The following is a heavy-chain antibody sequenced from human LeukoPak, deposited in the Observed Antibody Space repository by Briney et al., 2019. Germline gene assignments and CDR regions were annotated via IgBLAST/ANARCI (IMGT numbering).Heavy chain of an antibody. V-gene: IGHV4-39*01. J-gene: IGHJ4*02. CDR3: ARHVTTVVTDFDN. Sequence: SETLSLTCTVSGDSISSSSYSWGWIRQPPGKGLEGIGTISYSGSTYYNPSLKSRVTIPVDTPKNQFSLMLRSVTAANAAVYYCARHVTTVVTDFDNWGQGTLVTVSS. D-gene: IGHD4-23*01. CDR1: GDSISSSSYS. CDR2: ISYSGST.